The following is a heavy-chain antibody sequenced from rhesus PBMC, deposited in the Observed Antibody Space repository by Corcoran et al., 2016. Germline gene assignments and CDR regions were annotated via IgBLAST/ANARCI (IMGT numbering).Heavy chain of an antibody. J-gene: IGHJ1*01. CDR3: TTGAYCSGTYCYATDYFDF. Sequence: EVKLVESGGGLVQPGGSLRLSCAASGFTFSNSCMSWVRQAPGKGLGWVARIKSKADGGTADYAASVKGRFTISRDESKNTLYLQMNSLKTEDTAVYYCTTGAYCSGTYCYATDYFDFWGQGALVTVSA. CDR1: GFTFSNSC. CDR2: IKSKADGGTA. D-gene: IGHD2-27*01. V-gene: IGHV3-30*01.